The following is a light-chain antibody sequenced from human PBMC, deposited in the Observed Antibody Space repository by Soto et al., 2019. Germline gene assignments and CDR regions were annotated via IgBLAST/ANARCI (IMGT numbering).Light chain of an antibody. J-gene: IGKJ4*01. CDR3: QQFSSYPLT. Sequence: EIVMTQSPATLSVSPGERATLXCRASQSVSINLAWYQQKPGQAPRLLIYGASTRATGIPARFSGSGSGTDFTLTISRLEPEDFAVYYCQQFSSYPLTFGGGTKVDIK. CDR1: QSVSIN. V-gene: IGKV3-15*01. CDR2: GAS.